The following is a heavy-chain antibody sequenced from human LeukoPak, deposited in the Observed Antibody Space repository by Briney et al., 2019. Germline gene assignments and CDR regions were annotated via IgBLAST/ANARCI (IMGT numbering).Heavy chain of an antibody. V-gene: IGHV3-30*02. Sequence: PGGSLRLSCAASGFTFSSYGMHWVRQAPGKGLEWAAFIRYDGSNKYYADSVKGRFTISRDNSKNTLYLQMNSLRAEDTAVYYCAKDIIVGATSNWFDPWGQGTLVTVSS. CDR2: IRYDGSNK. D-gene: IGHD1-26*01. CDR3: AKDIIVGATSNWFDP. J-gene: IGHJ5*02. CDR1: GFTFSSYG.